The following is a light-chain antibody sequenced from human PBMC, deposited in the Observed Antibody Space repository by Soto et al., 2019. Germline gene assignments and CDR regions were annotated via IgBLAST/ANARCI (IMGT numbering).Light chain of an antibody. CDR2: DVT. CDR1: SSDIGDSNY. Sequence: QSALTQPASVSGSPGQSITISCTGTSSDIGDSNYVSWYQQHPGKAPKLIIFDVTHRPSGVSNRFSGSKSGNTASLTISGLRTEDEADYYCSSYTSISTSYLFGTGTQLTVL. CDR3: SSYTSISTSYL. J-gene: IGLJ1*01. V-gene: IGLV2-14*01.